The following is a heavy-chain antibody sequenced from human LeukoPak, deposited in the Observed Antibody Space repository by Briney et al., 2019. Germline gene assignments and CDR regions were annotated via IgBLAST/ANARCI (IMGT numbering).Heavy chain of an antibody. Sequence: PGGSLRLSCAASGFTVSSNYMSWVRQAPRKGLEWVSVIYSGGSTYYADSVKGRFTISRDNSKNTLYLQMNSLRAEDTAVYYCARGDSSGILDYWGQGTLVTVSS. D-gene: IGHD6-19*01. CDR1: GFTVSSNY. J-gene: IGHJ4*02. CDR3: ARGDSSGILDY. V-gene: IGHV3-53*01. CDR2: IYSGGST.